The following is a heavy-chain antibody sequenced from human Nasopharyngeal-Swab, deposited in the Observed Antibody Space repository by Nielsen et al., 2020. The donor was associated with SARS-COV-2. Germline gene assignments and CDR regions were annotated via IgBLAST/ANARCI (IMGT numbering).Heavy chain of an antibody. CDR2: LRGDIGGI. V-gene: IGHV3-9*01. J-gene: IGHJ3*02. Sequence: SLKISCAASGFTFSSYWMHWVRQAPGKGLEWVSGLRGDIGGIGYADSVKGRFTISRDNAKNSLYLQMNSLRAEDTGLHYCAKDDAFDIWGQGTMVTVSS. CDR1: GFTFSSYW. CDR3: AKDDAFDI.